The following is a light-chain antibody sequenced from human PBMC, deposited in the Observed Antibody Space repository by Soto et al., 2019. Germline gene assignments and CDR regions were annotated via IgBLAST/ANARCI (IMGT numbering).Light chain of an antibody. V-gene: IGKV3-15*01. CDR2: GAS. J-gene: IGKJ2*01. CDR3: QQYNNWPMYT. CDR1: QSVSSN. Sequence: EIVMTQSPATLSVSPGERATLSCRASQSVSSNLAWYQQKPGQAPRLLIYGASTSATGIPARFSGSGSGTEFTLTISSLQSEDFAVYYCQQYNNWPMYTFGQGTKLELK.